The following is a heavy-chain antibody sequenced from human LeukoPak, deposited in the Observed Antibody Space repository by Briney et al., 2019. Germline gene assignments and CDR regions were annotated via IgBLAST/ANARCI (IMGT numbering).Heavy chain of an antibody. Sequence: PSETLSLTCTVSGGSISSYYWSWIRQPAGKGLEWIGRIYTSGSTNYNPSLKSRVTMSVDTSKNPFSLTLSSVNAADTAVYYCARLGFGVVPAARGSVYYYYYMDVWGKGTTVTVSS. J-gene: IGHJ6*03. V-gene: IGHV4-4*07. CDR2: IYTSGST. CDR1: GGSISSYY. D-gene: IGHD2-2*01. CDR3: ARLGFGVVPAARGSVYYYYYMDV.